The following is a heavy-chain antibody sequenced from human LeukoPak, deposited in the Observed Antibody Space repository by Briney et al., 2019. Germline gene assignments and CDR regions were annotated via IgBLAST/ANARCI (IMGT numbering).Heavy chain of an antibody. CDR1: GFIFDDYA. CDR2: ISGDGGST. J-gene: IGHJ4*02. CDR3: ARDPPDY. Sequence: PGGSLRLSCAAPGFIFDDYAIHWVRQAPGKGLEWVSLISGDGGSTFYADSVKGRFTISRDNAKNSLYLQMNSLRAEDTGVYYCARDPPDYWGQGILVTVSS. V-gene: IGHV3-43*02.